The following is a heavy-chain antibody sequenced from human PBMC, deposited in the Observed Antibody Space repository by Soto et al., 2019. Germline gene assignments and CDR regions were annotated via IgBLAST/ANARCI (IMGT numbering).Heavy chain of an antibody. D-gene: IGHD6-19*01. J-gene: IGHJ4*02. V-gene: IGHV3-30*18. CDR3: AKDLYSSGLYEHDY. CDR1: GFTFSSYG. CDR2: ISYDGSNK. Sequence: QVQLVESGGGVVQPGRSLRLSCAASGFTFSSYGMHWVRQAPGKGLEWVAVISYDGSNKYYADSVKGRFTISRDNSKNTLYLQMNSLRAEDTAVYYCAKDLYSSGLYEHDYWGQGTLVTVSS.